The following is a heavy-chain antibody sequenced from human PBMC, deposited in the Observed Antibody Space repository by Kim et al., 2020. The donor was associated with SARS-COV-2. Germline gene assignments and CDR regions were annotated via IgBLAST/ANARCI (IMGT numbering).Heavy chain of an antibody. J-gene: IGHJ6*03. Sequence: YAPQFQGRVTITADESTSTAYMELSSLRSEDTAVYYCARRLVSYYYYMDVWGKGNTVTVSS. V-gene: IGHV1-69*01. CDR3: ARRLVSYYYYMDV. D-gene: IGHD1-26*01.